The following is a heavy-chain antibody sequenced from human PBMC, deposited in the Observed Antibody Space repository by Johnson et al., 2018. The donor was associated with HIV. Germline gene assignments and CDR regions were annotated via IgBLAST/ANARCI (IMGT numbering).Heavy chain of an antibody. CDR1: GFTVSSNY. J-gene: IGHJ3*02. CDR2: IKQDGSEK. D-gene: IGHD5-24*01. CDR3: ARACRDGYTCDAFDI. V-gene: IGHV3-7*01. Sequence: VQLVESGGGVVQPGRSLRLSCAASGFTVSSNYMSWVRQAPGKGLEWVANIKQDGSEKNYVDSVKGRFTLSRDNAKNTLYLQMNSLRAEDTAVYYCARACRDGYTCDAFDIWGQGTMVTVSS.